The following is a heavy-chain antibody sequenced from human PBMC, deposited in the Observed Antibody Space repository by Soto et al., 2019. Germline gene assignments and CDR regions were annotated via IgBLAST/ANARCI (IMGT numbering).Heavy chain of an antibody. CDR2: IYYSGST. CDR1: GGSISSGDYY. D-gene: IGHD6-6*01. CDR3: ARERPDGARLDP. Sequence: QVQLQESGPGLVKPSQTLSLTCTVSGGSISSGDYYWSWIRQPPGKGLEWIGYIYYSGSTYYSPSLKSRVTISVDTSKNQFSLKLSSVSAAGTAVYYCARERPDGARLDPWGQGTLVTFSS. J-gene: IGHJ5*02. V-gene: IGHV4-30-4*01.